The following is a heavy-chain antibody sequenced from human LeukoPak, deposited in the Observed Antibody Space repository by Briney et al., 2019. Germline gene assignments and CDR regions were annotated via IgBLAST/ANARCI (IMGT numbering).Heavy chain of an antibody. CDR2: INPNSSGT. V-gene: IGHV1-2*02. CDR1: GYTFTGYY. J-gene: IGHJ6*02. CDR3: SRPQGPAYYYDSRGYYSDYYYGMDD. Sequence: ASVKVSFKSSGYTFTGYYMHWVRQPPGQGLEWMGWINPNSSGTNYAQKFQGRVTMTRDTSISTAYMELSRLRSDDTAVYYCSRPQGPAYYYDSRGYYSDYYYGMDDWGQGTTVTVSS. D-gene: IGHD3-22*01.